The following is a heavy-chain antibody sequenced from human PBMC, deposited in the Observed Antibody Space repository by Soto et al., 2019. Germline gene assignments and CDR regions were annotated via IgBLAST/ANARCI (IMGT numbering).Heavy chain of an antibody. CDR1: GFTFSSYA. V-gene: IGHV3-23*01. CDR3: AKDGWELSNYYGMDV. J-gene: IGHJ6*02. Sequence: GGSLRLSCAASGFTFSSYAMSWVRQAPGKGLEWVSAISGSGGSTYYADSVKGRFTISRDNSKNTLYLQMNSLRAEDTAVYYCAKDGWELSNYYGMDVWGQGTTVTVSS. D-gene: IGHD1-26*01. CDR2: ISGSGGST.